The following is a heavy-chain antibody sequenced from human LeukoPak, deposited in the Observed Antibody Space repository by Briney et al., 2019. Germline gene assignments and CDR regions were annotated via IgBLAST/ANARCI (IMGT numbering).Heavy chain of an antibody. CDR2: ISYDGSNK. CDR1: GFTFSSYA. CDR3: ARDSYYYDSSGYYGAFDI. Sequence: GGSLRLSCAASGFTFSSYAMHWVRQAPGKGLEWVAVISYDGSNKYYADSVKGQFTISRDNSKNTLYLQMNSLRAEDTAVYYCARDSYYYDSSGYYGAFDIWGQGTMVTVSS. D-gene: IGHD3-22*01. J-gene: IGHJ3*02. V-gene: IGHV3-30-3*01.